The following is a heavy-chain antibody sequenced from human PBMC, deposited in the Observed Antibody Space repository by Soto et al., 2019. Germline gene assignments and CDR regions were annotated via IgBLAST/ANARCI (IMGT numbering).Heavy chain of an antibody. CDR1: GVAMTYCANS. CDR2: IGHLETS. J-gene: IGHJ4*02. Sequence: SETLSLTCTVSGVAMTYCANSWSWIRQSPEEGLEWLGYIGHLETSYYSPSFESRLSLSIDRTRNQFSLSMSYMTAADKAVDYCGRGGGYESFDFWGKGIQVTV. D-gene: IGHD2-15*01. V-gene: IGHV4-30-2*06. CDR3: GRGGGYESFDF.